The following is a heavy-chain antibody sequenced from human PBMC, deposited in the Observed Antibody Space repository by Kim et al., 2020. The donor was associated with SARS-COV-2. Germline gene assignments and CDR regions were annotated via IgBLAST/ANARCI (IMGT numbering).Heavy chain of an antibody. CDR3: ARAGLRITMVRGVIIHTYYFDY. D-gene: IGHD3-10*01. J-gene: IGHJ4*02. Sequence: FTISRDNAKNSLYLQMNSLRDEDTAVYYCARAGLRITMVRGVIIHTYYFDYWGQGTLVTVSS. V-gene: IGHV3-48*02.